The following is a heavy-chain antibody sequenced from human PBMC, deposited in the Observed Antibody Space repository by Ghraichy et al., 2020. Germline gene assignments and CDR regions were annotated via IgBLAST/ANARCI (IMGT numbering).Heavy chain of an antibody. CDR1: GFTFSSYA. D-gene: IGHD4-11*01. CDR3: AKSRTTVDSFDY. J-gene: IGHJ4*02. V-gene: IGHV3-23*01. CDR2: ISGSGGTT. Sequence: GGSLRLSCAASGFTFSSYAMSWVRQAPGKGLEWVSAISGSGGTTYYADSVKGQFTISRDNSKNMLYLQMNSLKAEDTAVYYCAKSRTTVDSFDYWGQGTLVTVSS.